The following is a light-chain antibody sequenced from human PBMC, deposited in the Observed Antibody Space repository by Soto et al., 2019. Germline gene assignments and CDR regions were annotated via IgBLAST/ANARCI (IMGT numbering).Light chain of an antibody. J-gene: IGKJ4*01. CDR1: QSVSSY. Sequence: IVLTQSPATLSLSPGERATLSCRASQSVSSYLAWYQQRPGQAPRLLIFDASNSATGIPARFSGSGCGTDFPLTISSLEPEDVAVYYCQQRSDWPLTFGGGTKVEIK. CDR3: QQRSDWPLT. CDR2: DAS. V-gene: IGKV3-11*01.